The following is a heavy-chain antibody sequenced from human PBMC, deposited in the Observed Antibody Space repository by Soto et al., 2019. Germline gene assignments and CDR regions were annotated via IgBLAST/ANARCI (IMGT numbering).Heavy chain of an antibody. CDR1: GFTFSSYG. V-gene: IGHV3-23*01. CDR3: AKEKYYD. J-gene: IGHJ4*02. CDR2: ISGSGDIT. D-gene: IGHD3-22*01. Sequence: EVQLLESGGGLEKPGGSLRLSCAASGFTFSSYGMTWVRQAPGKGLEWVSGISGSGDITVYADSVKGRFTISRDNSKNTLYLKINSLRAEDTPVYYCAKEKYYDWGRGPLVTVPS.